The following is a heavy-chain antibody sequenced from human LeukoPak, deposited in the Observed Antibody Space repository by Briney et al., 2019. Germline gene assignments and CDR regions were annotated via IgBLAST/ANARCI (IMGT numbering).Heavy chain of an antibody. CDR1: GGSISRGGYS. CDR2: IYHSGST. J-gene: IGHJ5*02. Sequence: PSQTLSLTCAVSGGSISRGGYSWSWIRQPPGKGLEWIGYIYHSGSTYYNPSLKSRVTISVDRSKNQFSLKLSSVTAAGTAVYYCARGVNYGSGSYYLSPWFDPWGQGTLVTVSS. CDR3: ARGVNYGSGSYYLSPWFDP. V-gene: IGHV4-30-2*01. D-gene: IGHD3-10*01.